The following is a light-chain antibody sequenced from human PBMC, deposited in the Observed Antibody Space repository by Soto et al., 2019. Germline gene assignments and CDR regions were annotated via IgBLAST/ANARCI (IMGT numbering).Light chain of an antibody. Sequence: QAVVTQPPSVSAAPGQKVTISCSGSSSNIGNNYVSWYQQLPGTAPKLLIYENNKRPSGIPDRFSGSKSGTSATLGITGLQTGDEAGYYCGTWDSSLSAGEFGGGTQLTVL. J-gene: IGLJ3*02. CDR3: GTWDSSLSAGE. CDR1: SSNIGNNY. V-gene: IGLV1-51*02. CDR2: ENN.